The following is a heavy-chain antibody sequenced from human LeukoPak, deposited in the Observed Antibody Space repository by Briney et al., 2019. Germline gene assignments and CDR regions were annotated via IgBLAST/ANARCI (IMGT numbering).Heavy chain of an antibody. V-gene: IGHV3-15*07. Sequence: GGSLRLSCAASGFTFSNAWMNWVRQAPGKVLEWVGRIKSKTDGGTTDYAAPVKGRFTISRDDSKNTLYLQMNSLKIEDTAVYYCTTEISGYYYDYYYGMDVWGQGTTVTVSS. CDR2: IKSKTDGGTT. CDR3: TTEISGYYYDYYYGMDV. CDR1: GFTFSNAW. J-gene: IGHJ6*02. D-gene: IGHD3-22*01.